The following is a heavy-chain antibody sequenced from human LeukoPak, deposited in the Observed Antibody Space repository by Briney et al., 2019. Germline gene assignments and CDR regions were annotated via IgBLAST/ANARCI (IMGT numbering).Heavy chain of an antibody. CDR2: ISAYKGNT. D-gene: IGHD4-17*01. Sequence: KPGASVKVSCKASGYTFTSYGISGVRRAPGQGLEGMGRISAYKGNTNYAQTLQGRVTMTTDTSTSTAYMELRSLRSDDTAVYYCARDTDYGSAGYWGQGTLVTVSS. V-gene: IGHV1-18*01. CDR1: GYTFTSYG. CDR3: ARDTDYGSAGY. J-gene: IGHJ4*02.